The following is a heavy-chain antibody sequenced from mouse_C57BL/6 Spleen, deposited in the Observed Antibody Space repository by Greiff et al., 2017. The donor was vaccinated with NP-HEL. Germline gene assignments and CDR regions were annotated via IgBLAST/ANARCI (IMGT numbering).Heavy chain of an antibody. J-gene: IGHJ4*01. D-gene: IGHD1-1*01. CDR2: IDPETGGT. CDR1: GYTFTDYE. CDR3: TRWVLRSSYGNAMDY. V-gene: IGHV1-15*01. Sequence: QVQLQQSGAELVRPGASVTLSCKASGYTFTDYEMHWVKQTPVHGLEWIGAIDPETGGTAYNQKFKGKAILTADKSSSTAYMELRSLTSEDSAVYYCTRWVLRSSYGNAMDYWGQGTSVTVSS.